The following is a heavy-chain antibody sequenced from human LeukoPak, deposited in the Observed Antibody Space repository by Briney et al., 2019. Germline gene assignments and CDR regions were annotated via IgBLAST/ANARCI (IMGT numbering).Heavy chain of an antibody. V-gene: IGHV4-61*02. CDR3: ALSIAGRNDAFDI. D-gene: IGHD6-6*01. CDR1: GGSISSGSYY. Sequence: SETLSLTCTVSGGSISSGSYYWSWLRQPAGKGLEWIGRIYTSGSTNYNPSLKSRVTISVDTSKNQFSLKLSSVTAADTAVYYCALSIAGRNDAFDIWGQGTTVTASS. J-gene: IGHJ3*02. CDR2: IYTSGST.